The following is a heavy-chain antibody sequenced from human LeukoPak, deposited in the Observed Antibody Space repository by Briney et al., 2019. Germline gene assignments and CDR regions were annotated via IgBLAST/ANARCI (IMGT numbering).Heavy chain of an antibody. D-gene: IGHD1-26*01. CDR3: ARFLRGATNALEI. J-gene: IGHJ3*02. V-gene: IGHV4-59*01. CDR2: IYYSGST. CDR1: GGSISSYY. Sequence: PSETLSLTCIVSGGSISSYYWSWIRQPPGKGLEWIGYIYYSGSTNYNPSLKSRVTISVDTSKNQFSLKLSSVTAADTAVYYCARFLRGATNALEIWGQGTMITVSS.